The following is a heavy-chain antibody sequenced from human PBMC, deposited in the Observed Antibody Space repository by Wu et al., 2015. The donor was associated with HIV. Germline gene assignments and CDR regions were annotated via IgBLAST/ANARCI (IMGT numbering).Heavy chain of an antibody. J-gene: IGHJ5*02. V-gene: IGHV1-69*05. CDR2: VIPVIGTP. Sequence: QVQLVQSGAEVKKPGSSVKVSCKTSGGGFNSYAISWVRQAPGQGLEWMGGVIPVIGTPNYAQKFQGRVTLTSDESTTTAYMEMSSLRSEDTAIYYCARELEDPAIMVRAGFDPWGQGTLVTVSS. CDR1: GGGFNSYA. CDR3: ARELEDPAIMVRAGFDP. D-gene: IGHD3-10*01.